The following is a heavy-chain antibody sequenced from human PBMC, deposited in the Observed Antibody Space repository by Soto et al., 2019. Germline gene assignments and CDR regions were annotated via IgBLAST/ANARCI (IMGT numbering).Heavy chain of an antibody. J-gene: IGHJ4*02. CDR1: GYSFTTYW. V-gene: IGHV5-51*01. D-gene: IGHD3-9*01. Sequence: NPGESLKISCKGSGYSFTTYWLGWVRQVPGKGLEWMGIIYPGDSDTRYSPSFQGQVTISADKSISAAYLQWSSLKASDTAMYFCARRRGLVGSFDYWGRGTMVTVYS. CDR3: ARRRGLVGSFDY. CDR2: IYPGDSDT.